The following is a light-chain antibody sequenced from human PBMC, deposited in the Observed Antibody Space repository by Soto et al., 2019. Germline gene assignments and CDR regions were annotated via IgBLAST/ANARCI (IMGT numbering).Light chain of an antibody. CDR3: QQYGSSPRT. J-gene: IGKJ1*01. CDR2: GAS. CDR1: QSVSSSY. Sequence: EVVLTQSPATLSMSPGERATLSCRASQSVSSSYLAWYQQKPGQAPRLLIYGASSGATGIPDRFSGSGSGTDFTLTISRLEPEDFAVYYCQQYGSSPRTFGQGTKVDTK. V-gene: IGKV3-20*01.